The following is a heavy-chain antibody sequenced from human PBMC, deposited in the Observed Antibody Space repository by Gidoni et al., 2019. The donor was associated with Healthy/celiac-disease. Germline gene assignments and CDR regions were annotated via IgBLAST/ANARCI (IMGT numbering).Heavy chain of an antibody. CDR3: AKDQELWLQENPDY. D-gene: IGHD5-18*01. CDR1: GFTFSSYA. CDR2: ISGSGGST. V-gene: IGHV3-23*01. J-gene: IGHJ4*02. Sequence: EVQLLESGGGLVQPGGSLSLSCAASGFTFSSYAMRWVRQAPGKGLEWVSAISGSGGSTYYADSVKGRFTISRDNSKNTLYLQMNSLRAEDTAVYYCAKDQELWLQENPDYWGQGTLVTVSS.